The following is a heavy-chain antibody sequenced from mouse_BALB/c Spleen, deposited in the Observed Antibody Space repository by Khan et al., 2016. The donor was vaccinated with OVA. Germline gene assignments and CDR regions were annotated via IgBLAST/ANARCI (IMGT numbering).Heavy chain of an antibody. CDR3: ARVHGGDFDY. CDR2: ISYSGNT. V-gene: IGHV3-2*02. Sequence: EVQLQESGPGLVKPSQSLSLTCTVTGYSITSDYAWNWIRQFPGNKLEWLGYISYSGNTKYNPSLKSRIPVTRDTSKNQFFLQLNSVTTEDTATYYCARVHGGDFDYWGQGTTLTVSS. CDR1: GYSITSDYA. J-gene: IGHJ2*01.